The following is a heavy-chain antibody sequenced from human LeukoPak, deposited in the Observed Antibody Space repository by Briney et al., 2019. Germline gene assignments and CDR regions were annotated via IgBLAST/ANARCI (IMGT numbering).Heavy chain of an antibody. D-gene: IGHD3-3*01. CDR3: ARQEGFLEWLLFIYAFDI. CDR2: IYYSGST. V-gene: IGHV4-59*08. CDR1: GGSISSYY. Sequence: NSSETLSLTCTVSGGSISSYYWSWIRQPPGKGLEWIGYIYYSGSTNYNPSLKSRVTISVDTSKNQFSLKLSSVTAADTAVYYCARQEGFLEWLLFIYAFDIWGQGTMVTVSS. J-gene: IGHJ3*02.